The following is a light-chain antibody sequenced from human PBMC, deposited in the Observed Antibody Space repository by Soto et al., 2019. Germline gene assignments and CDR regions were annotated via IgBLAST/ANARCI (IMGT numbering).Light chain of an antibody. Sequence: DIQMTQSPSTLSASVGDRVTITCRASQSISSWMAWYQQKPGKAPKLLIYDASSLESGVPSRFSGSGSGTEFTLTISSLQPDDFAAYYCHSGWTFGQGTKVEIK. J-gene: IGKJ1*01. CDR3: HSGWT. CDR2: DAS. CDR1: QSISSW. V-gene: IGKV1-5*01.